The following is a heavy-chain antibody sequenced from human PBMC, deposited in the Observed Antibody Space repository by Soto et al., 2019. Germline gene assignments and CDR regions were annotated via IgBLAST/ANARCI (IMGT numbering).Heavy chain of an antibody. CDR1: GYSVTNYW. D-gene: IGHD3-3*01. J-gene: IGHJ4*02. V-gene: IGHV5-51*01. Sequence: GESLKISCQGSGYSVTNYWIGWVRQMPGKGLEWMGIIYPGDSDIRYSPSFQGQVTISVDKSINTAYLQWATLKASDTAMYYCARLSREFGSGPDYWGQGTLVTVSS. CDR2: IYPGDSDI. CDR3: ARLSREFGSGPDY.